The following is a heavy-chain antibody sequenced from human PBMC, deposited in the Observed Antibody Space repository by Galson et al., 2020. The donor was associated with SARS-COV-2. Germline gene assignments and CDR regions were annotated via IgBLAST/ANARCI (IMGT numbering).Heavy chain of an antibody. CDR1: GLTSRTYA. CDR3: ASSLLPLYGMDV. J-gene: IGHJ6*02. CDR2: ISHNGTNK. Sequence: GGPLRLSGEAPGLTSRTYASTWVPQAPGKGREGVPVISHNGTNKYYADSVKGRFTISRDTSKNTLYLQMNSLRAEDTAVYYCASSLLPLYGMDVWGQGTTVTVSS. V-gene: IGHV3-30-3*01.